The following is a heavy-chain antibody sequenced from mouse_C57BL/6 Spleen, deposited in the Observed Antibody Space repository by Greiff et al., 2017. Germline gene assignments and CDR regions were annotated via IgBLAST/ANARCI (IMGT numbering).Heavy chain of an antibody. CDR1: GYTFTSYW. V-gene: IGHV1-53*01. D-gene: IGHD1-1*01. Sequence: QVQLKQPGTELVKPGASVKLSCKASGYTFTSYWMHWVKQRPGQGLEWIGNINPSNGGTNYNEKFKSKATLTVDKSSSTAYMQLSSLTSEDSAVCYRARNYGRSYAMDYWGQGTSVTVSS. CDR2: INPSNGGT. J-gene: IGHJ4*01. CDR3: ARNYGRSYAMDY.